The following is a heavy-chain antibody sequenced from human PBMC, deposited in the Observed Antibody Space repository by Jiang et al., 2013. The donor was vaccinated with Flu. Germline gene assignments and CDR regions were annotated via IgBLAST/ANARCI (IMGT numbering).Heavy chain of an antibody. CDR1: GYSFTTAW. CDR2: IYPGDSDT. CDR3: VTHSDYSTGTSCDY. D-gene: IGHD3-10*01. J-gene: IGHJ4*02. V-gene: IGHV5-51*01. Sequence: GAEVKKPGESLKISCKASGYSFTTAWIGWVRQVPGQGLDWMGLIYPGDSDTRYSPSFRGQVSISTDVTTSTAYLQWRSLRASDSAIYYCVTHSDYSTGTSCDYWGQGTLVSVSS.